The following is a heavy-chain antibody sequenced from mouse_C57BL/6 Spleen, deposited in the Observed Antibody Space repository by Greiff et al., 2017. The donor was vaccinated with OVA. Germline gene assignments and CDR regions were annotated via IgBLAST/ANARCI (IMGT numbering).Heavy chain of an antibody. V-gene: IGHV2-2*01. D-gene: IGHD1-1*01. CDR1: GFSLTSYG. CDR2: IWSGGST. J-gene: IGHJ4*01. CDR3: ARDRYYYGSSYAMDY. Sequence: VQGVESGPGLVQPSQSLSITCTVSGFSLTSYGVHWVRQSPGKGLEWLGVIWSGGSTDYNAAFISRLIISKDNSKSQVFFKMNSLQADDTAIYYCARDRYYYGSSYAMDYWGQGTSVTVSS.